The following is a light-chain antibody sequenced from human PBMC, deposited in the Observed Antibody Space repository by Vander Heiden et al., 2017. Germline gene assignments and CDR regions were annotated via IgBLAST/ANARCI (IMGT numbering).Light chain of an antibody. CDR2: RNN. J-gene: IGLJ3*02. V-gene: IGLV1-47*01. CDR1: SSNIGSHY. CDR3: AAWDDSLSGRV. Sequence: QSVLPQPHSASATPGQRVTISCSGSSSNIGSHYVFWYQQLPGPAPQLLIYRNNQRPSGVPDRFSGSKSGTSASLAISGLRSEDEADYYCAAWDDSLSGRVFGGGTKLTVL.